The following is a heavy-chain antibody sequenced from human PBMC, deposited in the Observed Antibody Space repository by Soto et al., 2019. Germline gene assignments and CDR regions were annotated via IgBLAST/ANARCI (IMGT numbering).Heavy chain of an antibody. J-gene: IGHJ6*02. CDR3: ARTIAAAGTYYYYYGMDV. CDR2: IDPSDSYT. CDR1: GYSFTSYW. Sequence: EVQLVQSGAEVKKPGESLRISCKGSGYSFTSYWISWVRQMPGKGLEWMGRIDPSDSYTNYSPSFQGHVTISADKSISTAYLQWSSLKASDTAMYYCARTIAAAGTYYYYYGMDVWGQGTTVTVSS. D-gene: IGHD6-13*01. V-gene: IGHV5-10-1*03.